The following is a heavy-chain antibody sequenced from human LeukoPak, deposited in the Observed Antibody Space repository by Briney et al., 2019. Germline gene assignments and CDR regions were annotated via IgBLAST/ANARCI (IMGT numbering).Heavy chain of an antibody. D-gene: IGHD4-17*01. J-gene: IGHJ4*02. CDR3: ARQRGTVTTRFDY. CDR1: GFTFSTYS. Sequence: PGGSLRLSCEASGFTFSTYSMNWGRQAPGKGLEWVSSISSSGSYTFYADSVKGRFTISRDNAKNSLYLQMNSLRAEDTAVYYCARQRGTVTTRFDYWGQGTLVTVSS. V-gene: IGHV3-21*01. CDR2: ISSSGSYT.